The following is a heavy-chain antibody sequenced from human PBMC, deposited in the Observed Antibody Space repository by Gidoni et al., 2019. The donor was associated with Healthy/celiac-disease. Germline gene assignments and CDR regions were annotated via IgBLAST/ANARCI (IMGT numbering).Heavy chain of an antibody. CDR2: IYTSGST. V-gene: IGHV4-61*02. CDR3: AREEWRFRPKFYYYYYMDV. J-gene: IGHJ6*03. Sequence: QVQLQESGPGLVKPSQTLSLTCTVSGGSISSGSYYWSWIRQPAGKGLEWIGRIYTSGSTNYNPSLKSRVTISVDTSKNQFSLKLSSVTAADTAVYYCAREEWRFRPKFYYYYYMDVWGKGTTVTVSS. D-gene: IGHD2-8*01. CDR1: GGSISSGSYY.